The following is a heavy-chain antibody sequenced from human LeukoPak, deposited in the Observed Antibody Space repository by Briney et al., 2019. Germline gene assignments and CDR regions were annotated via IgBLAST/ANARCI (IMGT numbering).Heavy chain of an antibody. J-gene: IGHJ6*04. CDR1: GGSFSGYY. CDR3: ARRITMVRGHYGMDV. CDR2: INHSGST. D-gene: IGHD3-10*01. Sequence: PSETLSLTWAVYGGSFSGYYWSWIRQPPGKGLEWIGEINHSGSTNYNPSLKSRVTISVDTSKNQFSLKLSSVTAADTAVYYCARRITMVRGHYGMDVWGKGTTVTVSS. V-gene: IGHV4-34*01.